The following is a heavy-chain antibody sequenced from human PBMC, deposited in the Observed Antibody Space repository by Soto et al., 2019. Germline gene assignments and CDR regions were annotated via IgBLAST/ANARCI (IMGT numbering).Heavy chain of an antibody. V-gene: IGHV1-69*01. Sequence: QVQLVQSGAEVKKPGSSVKVSCKASGGTFSSYAISWVRQAPGQGLEWMGGIIPIFGTANYAQKFQGRVTITADESTSTAYMELSSLRSEDTAVYYCAGGWITMIVVVPQSDAFDIWGQGTMVTVSS. CDR2: IIPIFGTA. CDR3: AGGWITMIVVVPQSDAFDI. D-gene: IGHD3-22*01. CDR1: GGTFSSYA. J-gene: IGHJ3*02.